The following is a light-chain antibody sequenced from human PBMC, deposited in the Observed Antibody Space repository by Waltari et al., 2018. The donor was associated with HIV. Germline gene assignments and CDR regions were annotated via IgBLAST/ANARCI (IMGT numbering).Light chain of an antibody. CDR2: RDN. V-gene: IGLV3-1*01. Sequence: SYELTQPPSVSVSPGQTARINCSGDALGPRSAYWYQQKPGQSPVLVIYRDNKRPSGIPERFSGSNSGNTATLTISGTQTMDEADYFCQAWDSSTVVFGGGTKLTVL. J-gene: IGLJ2*01. CDR3: QAWDSSTVV. CDR1: ALGPRS.